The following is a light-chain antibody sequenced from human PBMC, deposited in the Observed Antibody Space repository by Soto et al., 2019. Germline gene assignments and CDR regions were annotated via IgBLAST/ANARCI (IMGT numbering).Light chain of an antibody. CDR1: SGHSSYI. V-gene: IGLV4-60*02. J-gene: IGLJ1*01. CDR3: ETWDSNTHV. CDR2: LEGSGNY. Sequence: QLVLTQSSSASASLGSSVKLTCTLSSGHSSYIIAWHQQQPGKAPRYLMKLEGSGNYNRGSGVPDRFSGSSSGADRYLTISHLQFEDEADYYCETWDSNTHVFGTGTKLTVL.